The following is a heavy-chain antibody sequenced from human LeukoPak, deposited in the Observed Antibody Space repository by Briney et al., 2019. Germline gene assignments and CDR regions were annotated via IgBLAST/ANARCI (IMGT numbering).Heavy chain of an antibody. J-gene: IGHJ6*04. Sequence: GGSLRLSCSASGFTFSSYVMHWVRQAPGKGLEYVSAISSNGGSTYYADSVKGRFTISRDNSKNTLYLQMSSLRAEDTAVYYCVKAGKLGYCSGGSCYSYYYYYGMDVWGKGTTVTVSS. D-gene: IGHD2-15*01. V-gene: IGHV3-64D*06. CDR2: ISSNGGST. CDR1: GFTFSSYV. CDR3: VKAGKLGYCSGGSCYSYYYYYGMDV.